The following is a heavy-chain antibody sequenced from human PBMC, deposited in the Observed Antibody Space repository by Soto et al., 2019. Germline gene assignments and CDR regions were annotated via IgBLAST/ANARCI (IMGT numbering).Heavy chain of an antibody. V-gene: IGHV3-23*01. J-gene: IGHJ4*02. D-gene: IGHD2-2*01. CDR2: ISGSGGST. Sequence: PGGSLRLSCAASGFTFSSYAMSWVRQAPGKGLEWVSAISGSGGSTYYADSVKGRFTISRDNSKNTLYVQMNSLRPEDTAIYYCARDGPTTVPAGFDYWGQGALVTVSS. CDR1: GFTFSSYA. CDR3: ARDGPTTVPAGFDY.